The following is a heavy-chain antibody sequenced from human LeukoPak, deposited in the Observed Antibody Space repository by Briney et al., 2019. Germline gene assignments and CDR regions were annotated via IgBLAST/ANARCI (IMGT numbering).Heavy chain of an antibody. Sequence: PGGSLRLSCAASGFTFSSYGMHWVRQAPGKGMEGVAVVSNDGSNEYYADSVKGRFAISRDTSKNTVYLQMNSLRGEDTAVYYCARDSASTPLDYWGQGTLVTVSS. J-gene: IGHJ4*02. D-gene: IGHD1-26*01. CDR2: VSNDGSNE. CDR3: ARDSASTPLDY. CDR1: GFTFSSYG. V-gene: IGHV3-33*01.